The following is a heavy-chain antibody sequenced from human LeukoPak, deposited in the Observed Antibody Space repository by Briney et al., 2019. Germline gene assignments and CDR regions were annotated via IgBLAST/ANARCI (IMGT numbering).Heavy chain of an antibody. Sequence: GGSLRLSCAASGFTFSSYSMNWVRQAPGKGLEWVSYISSSSSTIYYADSVKGRFTISRDNAKNSLYLQMSSLTAADTAVYYCAKDRSIGTYYTFDHWGQGTLVTVSS. V-gene: IGHV3-48*01. CDR3: AKDRSIGTYYTFDH. CDR1: GFTFSSYS. J-gene: IGHJ4*02. CDR2: ISSSSSTI. D-gene: IGHD1-26*01.